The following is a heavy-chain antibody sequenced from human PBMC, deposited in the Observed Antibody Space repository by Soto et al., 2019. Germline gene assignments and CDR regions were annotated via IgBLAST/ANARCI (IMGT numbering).Heavy chain of an antibody. D-gene: IGHD3-16*02. Sequence: GSLRLSCAASGFTFSSYAMSWVRQAPGKGLEWVSVISGSGGSTYYADSVKGRFTISRDNSKNTLYLQMNSLRAEDTAVYYCAKTDRMITFGGVIVIWGQGTLVTVSS. CDR3: AKTDRMITFGGVIVI. CDR2: ISGSGGST. V-gene: IGHV3-23*01. J-gene: IGHJ4*02. CDR1: GFTFSSYA.